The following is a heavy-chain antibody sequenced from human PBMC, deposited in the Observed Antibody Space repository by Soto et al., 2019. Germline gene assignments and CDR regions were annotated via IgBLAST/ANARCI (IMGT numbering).Heavy chain of an antibody. V-gene: IGHV4-59*01. D-gene: IGHD3-3*01. CDR2: IYYSGST. CDR3: ARDAFGVDNWFDP. J-gene: IGHJ5*02. CDR1: GGPISNYY. Sequence: SETLSLTCNVSGGPISNYYWSWIRQPPGKGLEWIGYIYYSGSTNYNPSLKSRVTISVDTSKNQFSLKLSSVTAADTAVYYCARDAFGVDNWFDPWGQGTLVTVS.